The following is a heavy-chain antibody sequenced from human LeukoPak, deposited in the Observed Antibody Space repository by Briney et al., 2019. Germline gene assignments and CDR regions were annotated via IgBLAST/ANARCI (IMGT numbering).Heavy chain of an antibody. CDR3: ARVTRTDYFDY. V-gene: IGHV1-2*02. J-gene: IGHJ4*02. Sequence: PRASVTVSCKASGCIFTDYYMHWVRQAPAQGLEWVGWVNPNSGGTNYAQKFQRRVTMTRDTSISTAYMEVSRLGFDDTAVYYCARVTRTDYFDYWGEGTLVSVSS. CDR1: GCIFTDYY. D-gene: IGHD1-1*01. CDR2: VNPNSGGT.